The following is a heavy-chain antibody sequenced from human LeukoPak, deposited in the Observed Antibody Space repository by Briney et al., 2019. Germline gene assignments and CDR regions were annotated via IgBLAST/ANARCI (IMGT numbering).Heavy chain of an antibody. D-gene: IGHD3-22*01. V-gene: IGHV1-3*01. CDR3: ARSYYYDSSGYYPSDYYGMDV. CDR2: INAGNGNT. J-gene: IGHJ6*02. CDR1: GYTFTGYY. Sequence: ASVKVSCKASGYTFTGYYMHWVRQAPGQGLEWMGWINAGNGNTKYSQKFQGRVTITRDTSASTAYMELSSLRSEDTAVYYCARSYYYDSSGYYPSDYYGMDVWGQGTTVTVSS.